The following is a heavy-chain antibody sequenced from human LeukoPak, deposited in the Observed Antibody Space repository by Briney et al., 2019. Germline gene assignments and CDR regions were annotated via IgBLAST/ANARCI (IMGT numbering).Heavy chain of an antibody. CDR1: GYTFTSYY. V-gene: IGHV1-46*01. CDR2: INHSGGST. D-gene: IGHD3-10*01. Sequence: ASVKVSCKASGYTFTSYYMHWVRQAPGQGLEWMGIINHSGGSTSYAQKFQGRGTMTRDTSTSTVYMELSSLRSEDTAVYYCAIYGSGSYYIDYWGQGTLVTVSS. J-gene: IGHJ4*02. CDR3: AIYGSGSYYIDY.